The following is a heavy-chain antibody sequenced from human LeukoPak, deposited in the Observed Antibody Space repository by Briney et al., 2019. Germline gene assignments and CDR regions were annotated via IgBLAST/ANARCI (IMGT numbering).Heavy chain of an antibody. D-gene: IGHD1-26*01. V-gene: IGHV1-58*02. CDR3: AADRWVGATTFDY. J-gene: IGHJ4*02. CDR2: LVVGSGNT. CDR1: GHTFTSSA. Sequence: SVKVSCKASGHTFTSSAMQCVPQARGQRLEWIGCLVVGSGNTNYAQKFQERVTITRDMSTSTAYMEMSSLRSEDTAVYSCAADRWVGATTFDYWGQGTLVTVSS.